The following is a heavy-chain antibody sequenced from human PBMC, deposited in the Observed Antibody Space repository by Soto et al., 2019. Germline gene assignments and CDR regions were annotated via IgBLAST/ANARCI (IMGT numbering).Heavy chain of an antibody. J-gene: IGHJ4*02. D-gene: IGHD3-3*01. Sequence: EASVKVSCKASGYIFTDYYMHWVRQAPGQELGWMGRINPNSGGTNYAQKLQGRVTMTTDTSTSTAYMELRSLRSDDTVVYYCARDPGFWSGYYTGVVLCDYWGQGTLVTVSS. V-gene: IGHV1-2*05. CDR1: GYIFTDYY. CDR3: ARDPGFWSGYYTGVVLCDY. CDR2: INPNSGGT.